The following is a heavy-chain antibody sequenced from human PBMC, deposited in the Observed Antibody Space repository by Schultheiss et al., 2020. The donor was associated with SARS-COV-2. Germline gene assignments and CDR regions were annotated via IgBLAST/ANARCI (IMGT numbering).Heavy chain of an antibody. J-gene: IGHJ4*02. V-gene: IGHV3-30-3*01. D-gene: IGHD2-15*01. Sequence: GGSLRLSCAASGFTFSNYPLHWVRQAPGKGLEWMATISYDGSISYYADSVKGRFTISRDNPRNTLYLQMNSLRGEDTAVYYCARGGYCSGGSCFNFDYWGQGTLVTVSS. CDR3: ARGGYCSGGSCFNFDY. CDR1: GFTFSNYP. CDR2: ISYDGSIS.